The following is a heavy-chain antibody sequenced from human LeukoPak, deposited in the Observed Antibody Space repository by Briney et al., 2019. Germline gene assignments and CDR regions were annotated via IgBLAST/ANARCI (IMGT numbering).Heavy chain of an antibody. J-gene: IGHJ5*02. Sequence: SETLSLTCAVYGGSFSGYYWSWIRQPPGKGLEWIASIYFTGSTYYNPSLKSRVTISRDTSNNQFSLKLSSVTAADTAVYYCARHVRVRRYYGSGGFDPWGQGTLVTVSS. CDR1: GGSFSGYY. D-gene: IGHD3-10*01. CDR2: IYFTGST. V-gene: IGHV4-34*01. CDR3: ARHVRVRRYYGSGGFDP.